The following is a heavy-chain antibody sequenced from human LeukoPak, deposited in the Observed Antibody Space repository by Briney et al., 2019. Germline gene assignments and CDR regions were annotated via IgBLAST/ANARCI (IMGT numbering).Heavy chain of an antibody. Sequence: GGSLRLSCAASGFTFSDYYMSWIRQAPGKGLEWVSYISSSGSTIYHADSVKGRFTISRDNAKNSLYLQMNSLRAEDTAVYYCARAIVASNLDYWGQGTLVTVSS. CDR2: ISSSGSTI. D-gene: IGHD5-12*01. J-gene: IGHJ4*02. CDR3: ARAIVASNLDY. V-gene: IGHV3-11*01. CDR1: GFTFSDYY.